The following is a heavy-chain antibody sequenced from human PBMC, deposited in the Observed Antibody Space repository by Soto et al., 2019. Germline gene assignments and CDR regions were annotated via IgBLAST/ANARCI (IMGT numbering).Heavy chain of an antibody. J-gene: IGHJ5*02. CDR2: IYWDDDK. D-gene: IGHD4-17*01. Sequence: QITLKESGPTLVKPTQTLTLTCTFSGFSLSTSGVGVGWIRQPPGKALEWLALIYWDDDKRYSPSLKSRLTITKDTSKNQVVLTMTNMDPVDTATYYCAHSSVPDYGDYVDWFDPLGQGTLVTVSS. CDR1: GFSLSTSGVG. CDR3: AHSSVPDYGDYVDWFDP. V-gene: IGHV2-5*02.